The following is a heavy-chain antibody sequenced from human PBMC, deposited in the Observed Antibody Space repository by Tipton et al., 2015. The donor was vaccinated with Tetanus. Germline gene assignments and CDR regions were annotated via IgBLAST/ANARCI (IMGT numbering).Heavy chain of an antibody. J-gene: IGHJ4*02. CDR3: ARFSYDSGGFYSYFDH. V-gene: IGHV4-61*08. CDR1: GGSISSGGYY. CDR2: IYYSGSA. Sequence: TLSLTCSVSGGSISSGGYYWTWIRQHPGKGLEWIGHIYYSGSANYNPSLKSRLTISMDTSNDQLSLRLTSVTAADTAIYYCARFSYDSGGFYSYFDHWGRGTLVTVSS. D-gene: IGHD3-22*01.